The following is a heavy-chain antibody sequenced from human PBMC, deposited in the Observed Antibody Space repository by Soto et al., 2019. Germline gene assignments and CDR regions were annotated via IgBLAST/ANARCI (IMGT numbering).Heavy chain of an antibody. J-gene: IGHJ6*02. V-gene: IGHV1-2*02. CDR3: ARNMDYYYGPGSGNGHGV. D-gene: IGHD3-10*01. CDR1: GYTFTAYY. Sequence: QVQLVQSGAEVKEPGDSVRVSCEASGYTFTAYYIHWVRQAPGQGLEWMGWINPKFGDTNYAQDSQGRLTLHRDMSTSTVYMDLSRRTSDDTAIYYCARNMDYYYGPGSGNGHGVGGQGTTVNVFS. CDR2: INPKFGDT.